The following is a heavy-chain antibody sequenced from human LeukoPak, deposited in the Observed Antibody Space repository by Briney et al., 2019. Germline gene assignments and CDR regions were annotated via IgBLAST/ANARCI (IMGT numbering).Heavy chain of an antibody. Sequence: PGGSLRLSCAASGFTFSSYWMHWVRQAPGKGLVWVSRINSDGSSTSYADSVKGRFTISRDNAKNTLYLQINSLSAEDTAVYYCARGHYGDYYYYYYMDVWGKGPTVTVSS. V-gene: IGHV3-74*01. D-gene: IGHD4-17*01. J-gene: IGHJ6*03. CDR3: ARGHYGDYYYYYYMDV. CDR1: GFTFSSYW. CDR2: INSDGSST.